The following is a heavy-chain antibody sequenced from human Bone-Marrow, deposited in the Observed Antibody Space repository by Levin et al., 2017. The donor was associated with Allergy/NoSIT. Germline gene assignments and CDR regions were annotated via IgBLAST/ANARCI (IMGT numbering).Heavy chain of an antibody. V-gene: IGHV3-48*01. D-gene: IGHD1-1*01. CDR2: ISSSSSTI. J-gene: IGHJ4*02. CDR3: ARDLGELERPHYFDY. Sequence: PGGSLRLSCAASGFTFSSYSMNWVRQAPGKGLEWVSYISSSSSTIYYADSVKGRFTISRDNAKNSLYLQMNSLRAEDTAVYYCARDLGELERPHYFDYWGQGTLVTVSS. CDR1: GFTFSSYS.